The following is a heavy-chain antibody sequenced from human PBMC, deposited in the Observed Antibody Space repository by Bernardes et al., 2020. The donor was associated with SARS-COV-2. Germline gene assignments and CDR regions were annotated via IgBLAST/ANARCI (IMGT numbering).Heavy chain of an antibody. D-gene: IGHD3-10*01. V-gene: IGHV3-66*02. CDR2: IYSDGRT. CDR1: GFTVTDTY. CDR3: AGPRWFGDFSHFDY. J-gene: IGHJ4*02. Sequence: GGSLRLSCTASGFTVTDTYMSWVRQAPGKGLEWVSLIYSDGRTYYADTVKGRFAISRDKSKNTLYLQMSSLRVEDTAVYYCAGPRWFGDFSHFDYWGQGTLVTVSS.